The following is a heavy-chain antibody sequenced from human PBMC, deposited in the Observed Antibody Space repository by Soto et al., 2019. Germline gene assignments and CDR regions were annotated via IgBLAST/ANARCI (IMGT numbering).Heavy chain of an antibody. J-gene: IGHJ6*02. CDR2: INAGNGNT. D-gene: IGHD5-12*01. Sequence: ASVKVSCKASGYTFTSYAMHWVRQAPGQRLEWMGWINAGNGNTKYSQKFQGRATITRDTSASTAYMELSSLRSEDMAVYYCASSGYSGYDIYYYYGMDVWGQGTTVTVSS. CDR3: ASSGYSGYDIYYYYGMDV. V-gene: IGHV1-3*01. CDR1: GYTFTSYA.